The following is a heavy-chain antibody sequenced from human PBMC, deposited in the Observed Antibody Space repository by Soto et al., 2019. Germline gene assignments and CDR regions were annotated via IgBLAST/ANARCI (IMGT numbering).Heavy chain of an antibody. CDR1: GGSISSYY. D-gene: IGHD3-3*01. J-gene: IGHJ6*03. V-gene: IGHV4-59*06. Sequence: PSETLSLTCTVSGGSISSYYWSWIRQHPGKGLEWIGYIYYSGSTYYNPSLKSRVTISVDTSKNQFSLKLSSVTAADTAVYYCARYDFWSGYYMDVWGKGTTVTVSS. CDR3: ARYDFWSGYYMDV. CDR2: IYYSGST.